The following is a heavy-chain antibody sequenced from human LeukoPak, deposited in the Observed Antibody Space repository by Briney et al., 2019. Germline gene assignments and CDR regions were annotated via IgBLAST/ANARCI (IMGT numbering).Heavy chain of an antibody. D-gene: IGHD1-26*01. J-gene: IGHJ4*02. CDR1: GYTFTSYY. CDR2: INPSGGST. V-gene: IGHV1-46*01. Sequence: ASVKVSCKAPGYTFTSYYMHWVRQAPGQGLEWMGIINPSGGSTSYAQKFQGRVTMTRDMSTSTVYMELSSLRSEDTAVYYCARRSYLYYFDYWGQGTLVTVSS. CDR3: ARRSYLYYFDY.